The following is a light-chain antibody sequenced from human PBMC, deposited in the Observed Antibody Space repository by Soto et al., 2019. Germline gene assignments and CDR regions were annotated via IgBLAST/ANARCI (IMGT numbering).Light chain of an antibody. CDR2: DAS. CDR1: QSISSW. J-gene: IGKJ1*01. Sequence: DIQMTQSPSTLSASVGDRVTSTCRASQSISSWLAWYQQKPGKAPKLLIYDASSLESGVPSRFSGSGSGTEFTLTISSLQPDDFATYYCQQYNSYSPLSFGQGTKVEIK. V-gene: IGKV1-5*01. CDR3: QQYNSYSPLS.